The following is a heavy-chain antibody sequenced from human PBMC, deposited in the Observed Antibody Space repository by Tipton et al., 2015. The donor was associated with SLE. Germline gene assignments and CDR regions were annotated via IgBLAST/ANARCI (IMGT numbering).Heavy chain of an antibody. D-gene: IGHD4-11*01. CDR1: GGSFSNYY. CDR2: INHSGST. J-gene: IGHJ5*02. CDR3: ARYTVGTMEDP. Sequence: TLSLTCAVYGGSFSNYYWIWIRQPPGKGLEWIGDINHSGSTNYNSSLKSRVTISIDTSKNQFSLKLTSMTAADTAVYYCARYTVGTMEDPWGQGILVTVSS. V-gene: IGHV4-34*01.